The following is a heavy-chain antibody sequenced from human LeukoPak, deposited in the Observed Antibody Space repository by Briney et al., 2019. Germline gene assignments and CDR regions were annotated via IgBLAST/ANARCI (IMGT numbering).Heavy chain of an antibody. CDR3: ARVGQWLPDY. CDR1: GFTFSSYA. CDR2: ISYDGSNK. Sequence: GGSLRLSCAASGFTFSSYAMHWVRQAPGKGLEWVAVISYDGSNKYYADSVKGRFTISRDNSKNTLYLQMNSLRAEDTAVYYCARVGQWLPDYWGQGTLVTVSS. J-gene: IGHJ4*02. V-gene: IGHV3-30-3*01. D-gene: IGHD6-19*01.